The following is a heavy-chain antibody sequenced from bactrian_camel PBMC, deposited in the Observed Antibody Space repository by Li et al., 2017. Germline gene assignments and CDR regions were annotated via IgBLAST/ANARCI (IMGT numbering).Heavy chain of an antibody. CDR3: AAMPGPPDMGWASANEYRY. J-gene: IGHJ4*01. CDR1: GFTHSSRT. D-gene: IGHD3*01. CDR2: IYTGGGSP. Sequence: HVQLVESGGGSVQAGGSLRLSCTASGFTHSSRTMAWFRQAPGRQRDGVAAIYTGGGSPNYDPSVKGRFTVSQDSAKNTLYLQMNNLRPDDSAMYYCAAMPGPPDMGWASANEYRYWGQGTQVTVS. V-gene: IGHV3S1*01.